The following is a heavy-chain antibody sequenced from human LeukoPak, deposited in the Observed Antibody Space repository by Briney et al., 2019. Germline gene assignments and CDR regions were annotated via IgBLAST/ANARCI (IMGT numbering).Heavy chain of an antibody. CDR1: GFTFSSYA. CDR2: ISGSGGST. D-gene: IGHD2-2*01. CDR3: AKDQVIVVPTTQPFDY. V-gene: IGHV3-23*01. J-gene: IGHJ4*02. Sequence: QAGGSLRLSCAASGFTFSSYAMSWVRQAPGKGLEWVSAISGSGGSTYYADSVKGRFTISRDNSKNTLYLQMNSLRAEDTAVYYCAKDQVIVVPTTQPFDYWGQGTLVTVSS.